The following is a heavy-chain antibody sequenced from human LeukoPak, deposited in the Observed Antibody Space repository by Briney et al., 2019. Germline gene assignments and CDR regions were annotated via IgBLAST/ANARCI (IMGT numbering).Heavy chain of an antibody. V-gene: IGHV1-69*13. CDR3: ARTIVVTYNWFDP. D-gene: IGHD2-15*01. CDR1: GYTCTSYG. CDR2: IIPIFGTA. J-gene: IGHJ5*02. Sequence: GASVKVSCKASGYTCTSYGISWVRQAPGQGLEWMGGIIPIFGTANYAQKFQGRVTITADESTSTAYMELSSLRSEDTAVYYCARTIVVTYNWFDPWGQGTLVTVSS.